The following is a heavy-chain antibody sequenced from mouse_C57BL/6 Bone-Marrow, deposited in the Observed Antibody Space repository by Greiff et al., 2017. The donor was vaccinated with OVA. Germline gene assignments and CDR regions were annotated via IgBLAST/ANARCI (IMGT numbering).Heavy chain of an antibody. D-gene: IGHD2-1*01. CDR3: AEGGNLWYFDV. CDR1: GYTFTSYG. J-gene: IGHJ1*03. CDR2: IYPRCGNT. V-gene: IGHV1-81*01. Sequence: QVQLKQSGAELAWPGASVKLSCKASGYTFTSYGISWVKQRTGQGLAWIGEIYPRCGNTYYNEKFKGKATLTADKSSSTAYMELRSLTSEDSAGYFCAEGGNLWYFDVWGTGTTVTVSS.